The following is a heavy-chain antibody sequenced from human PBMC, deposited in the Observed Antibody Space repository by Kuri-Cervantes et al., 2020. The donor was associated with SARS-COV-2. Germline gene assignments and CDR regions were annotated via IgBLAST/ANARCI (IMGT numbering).Heavy chain of an antibody. D-gene: IGHD3-3*01. Sequence: SGPTLVKPTQTLTLTCTFSGFSLSTSGMGVGWIRQPPGKALEWLALIYWNDDKRYSPSLKSRLTITKDTSKNQVVLTMTNMDPVDTATYYCAWTYDFWSGSYYFDYWGQGTLVTVSS. CDR3: AWTYDFWSGSYYFDY. CDR2: IYWNDDK. CDR1: GFSLSTSGMG. J-gene: IGHJ4*02. V-gene: IGHV2-5*01.